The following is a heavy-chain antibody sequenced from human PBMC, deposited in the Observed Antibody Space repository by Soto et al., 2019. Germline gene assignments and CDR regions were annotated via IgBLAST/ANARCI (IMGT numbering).Heavy chain of an antibody. J-gene: IGHJ4*02. CDR3: ARGPVDQWLRLFYFDY. D-gene: IGHD5-12*01. CDR1: GGSISSYY. CDR2: IYYSGST. Sequence: SETLSLTCTVSGGSISSYYWSWIRQPPGKGLEWIGYIYYSGSTNYNPSLKSRVTISVDTSKNQFSLKLSSVTAADTAVYYCARGPVDQWLRLFYFDYWGQGTLVTVSS. V-gene: IGHV4-59*01.